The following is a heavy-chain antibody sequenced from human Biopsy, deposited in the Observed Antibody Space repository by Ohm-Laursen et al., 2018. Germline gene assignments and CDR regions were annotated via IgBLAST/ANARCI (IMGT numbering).Heavy chain of an antibody. D-gene: IGHD1-1*01. V-gene: IGHV3-33*01. J-gene: IGHJ3*02. CDR1: GFSFSSYG. CDR3: ARPTNARAGGAPFDI. CDR2: LWYDGTNK. Sequence: SSLRLSCAAVGFSFSSYGMHWVRQAPGKGLEWVAVLWYDGTNKYYADSVKGRFTISRDNSKNTLYLQMNSLRAEDTAMYYCARPTNARAGGAPFDIWGQGTMVTVSS.